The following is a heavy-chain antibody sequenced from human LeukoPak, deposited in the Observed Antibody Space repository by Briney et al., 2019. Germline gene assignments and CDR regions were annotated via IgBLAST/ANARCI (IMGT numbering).Heavy chain of an antibody. CDR3: AKDFGAAVAGTGGALDV. Sequence: PGGSLRLSCEGSGFTFDDYDMHWVRQAPGKGLEWVSSDHINSADSVKGRFAVSRDNAKNSVYLQINSVRPEGTALYFCAKDFGAAVAGTGGALDVWGQGVMVTVSS. CDR1: GFTFDDYD. CDR2: DHI. V-gene: IGHV3-9*01. J-gene: IGHJ3*01. D-gene: IGHD6-19*01.